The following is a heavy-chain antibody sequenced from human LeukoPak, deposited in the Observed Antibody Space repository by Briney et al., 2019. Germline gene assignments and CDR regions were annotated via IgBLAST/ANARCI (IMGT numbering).Heavy chain of an antibody. Sequence: ASVKVSCKASGYTFTSYGISWVRQSPGQGLEWMGIINPSGGSTSYAQKFQGRVTMTRDTSTSTVYMELSSLRSEDTAVYYCARRDCSSTSCTFDYWGQGTLVTVSS. CDR3: ARRDCSSTSCTFDY. J-gene: IGHJ4*02. V-gene: IGHV1-46*01. CDR1: GYTFTSYG. D-gene: IGHD2-2*01. CDR2: INPSGGST.